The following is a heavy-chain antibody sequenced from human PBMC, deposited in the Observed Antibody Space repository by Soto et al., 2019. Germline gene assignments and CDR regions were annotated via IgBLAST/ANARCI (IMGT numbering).Heavy chain of an antibody. D-gene: IGHD2-15*01. V-gene: IGHV4-34*01. Sequence: QVQLQQWGAGLLKPSETLSLTCAVYGGSFSGYYWSWIRQPPGKGLEWIGESNHSGSTNYNPSLKSRVNISVDTSKTQFSLRLSSVTAADTAVYYCARGRGGSYGLGFDYWGQGTLVTVSS. CDR3: ARGRGGSYGLGFDY. CDR2: SNHSGST. J-gene: IGHJ4*02. CDR1: GGSFSGYY.